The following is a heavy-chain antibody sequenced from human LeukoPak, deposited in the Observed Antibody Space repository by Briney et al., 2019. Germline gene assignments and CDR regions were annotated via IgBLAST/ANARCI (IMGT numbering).Heavy chain of an antibody. CDR1: GVSMSRYF. V-gene: IGHV4-4*07. Sequence: SETLSLTCTISGVSMSRYFWTWIRQPAGKGLEWIGRISTSGTTNYNPSLKSRVTLSLDTSKSQLSLRLTSVTTADTALYYCAGFLLVSVPHDTIDLWGQGTMVTVSS. CDR2: ISTSGTT. D-gene: IGHD2/OR15-2a*01. J-gene: IGHJ3*01. CDR3: AGFLLVSVPHDTIDL.